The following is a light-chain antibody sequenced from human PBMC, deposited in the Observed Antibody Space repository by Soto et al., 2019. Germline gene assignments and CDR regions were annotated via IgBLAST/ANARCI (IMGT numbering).Light chain of an antibody. V-gene: IGKV1-39*01. Sequence: DIQMTQSPSSLSASVGDRVTITCRASQSISTFLNWYQQKPGKAPKLLIYAASTLQSGVPSWSSGSGSGTDFALTISSLQPEDFATYFCQQSSTTTQSSKFGHGTKVEIK. J-gene: IGKJ1*01. CDR3: QQSSTTTQSSK. CDR1: QSISTF. CDR2: AAS.